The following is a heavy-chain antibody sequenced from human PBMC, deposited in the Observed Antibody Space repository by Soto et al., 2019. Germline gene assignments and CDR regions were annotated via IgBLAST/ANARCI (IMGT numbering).Heavy chain of an antibody. CDR3: PRRPFYYGSGSYRVGNWFDP. V-gene: IGHV5-51*01. D-gene: IGHD3-10*01. Sequence: PGESLKISCKGSGYSLTSYWIGWVRQMPGKGLEWMGIIYPGDSDTRYSPSFQGQVTISADKSISTAYLQWSSLKASDTAMYYCPRRPFYYGSGSYRVGNWFDPWGQGTLVTVSS. J-gene: IGHJ5*02. CDR1: GYSLTSYW. CDR2: IYPGDSDT.